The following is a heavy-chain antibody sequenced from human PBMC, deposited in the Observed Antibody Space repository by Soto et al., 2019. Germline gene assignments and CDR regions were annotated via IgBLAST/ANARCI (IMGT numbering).Heavy chain of an antibody. V-gene: IGHV1-2*04. Sequence: ASVKVSCKASGYTFTGYYMHWVRQAPGQRLEWMGWINPNSGGTNYAQKFQGWVTMTRDTSISTAYMELSRLRSDDTAVYYCARERYSYGYHYYGMDVWGQGTTVTVSS. J-gene: IGHJ6*02. CDR2: INPNSGGT. D-gene: IGHD5-18*01. CDR1: GYTFTGYY. CDR3: ARERYSYGYHYYGMDV.